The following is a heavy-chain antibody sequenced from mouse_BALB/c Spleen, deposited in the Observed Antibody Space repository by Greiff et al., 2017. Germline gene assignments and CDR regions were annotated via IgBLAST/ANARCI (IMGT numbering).Heavy chain of an antibody. CDR1: GFSLTGYG. J-gene: IGHJ4*01. Sequence: QVQLQQSGPGLVAPSQSLSITCTVSGFSLTGYGVNWVRQPPGKGLEWLGMIWGDGSTDYNSALKSRLSISKDNSKSQVFLKMNSLQTDDTARYYCARDPDWVPYAMDYWGQGTSVTVSS. D-gene: IGHD4-1*01. V-gene: IGHV2-6-7*01. CDR2: IWGDGST. CDR3: ARDPDWVPYAMDY.